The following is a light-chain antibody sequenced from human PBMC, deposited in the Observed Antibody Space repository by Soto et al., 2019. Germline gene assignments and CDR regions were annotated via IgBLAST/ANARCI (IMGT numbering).Light chain of an antibody. Sequence: EIVMTQSPATLSVSPGERATLSCRASDSVSSNLAWYRQRPGQAPRLLMYGSSTRATGISARFSASGSGTEFTLTISSLQSEDFALYYCQQYHDWPRTFGQGTRVEIK. V-gene: IGKV3D-15*01. CDR2: GSS. CDR1: DSVSSN. J-gene: IGKJ1*01. CDR3: QQYHDWPRT.